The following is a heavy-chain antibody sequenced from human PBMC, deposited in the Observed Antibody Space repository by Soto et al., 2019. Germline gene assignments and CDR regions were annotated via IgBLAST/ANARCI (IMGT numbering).Heavy chain of an antibody. V-gene: IGHV3-30*18. CDR3: AKGILSATIGPYAMDV. CDR2: ISYDGDYI. D-gene: IGHD3-16*01. CDR1: GFDFSSYA. J-gene: IGHJ6*02. Sequence: GGSLRLSCEASGFDFSSYAMHWVRQAPGKGLEWVGVISYDGDYIYYADSVKGRFTISRDNSKNTLYVQVNSLRPEDTAVYYCAKGILSATIGPYAMDVWGQGTTVTVSS.